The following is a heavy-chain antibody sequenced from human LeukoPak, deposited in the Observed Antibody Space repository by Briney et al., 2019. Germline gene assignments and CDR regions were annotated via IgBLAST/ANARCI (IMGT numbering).Heavy chain of an antibody. CDR2: INPSSCAT. D-gene: IGHD2/OR15-2a*01. J-gene: IGHJ4*02. CDR1: GYTLTDYY. Sequence: ASVKVSCKASGYTLTDYYMHWVRQAPGQGLEWVALINPSSCATTYAQKFQGRVTLTKDTSINTAYMELSRLTSDDTAMYYCAREANSWYHSWGQGTLVTVSS. CDR3: AREANSWYHS. V-gene: IGHV1-2*02.